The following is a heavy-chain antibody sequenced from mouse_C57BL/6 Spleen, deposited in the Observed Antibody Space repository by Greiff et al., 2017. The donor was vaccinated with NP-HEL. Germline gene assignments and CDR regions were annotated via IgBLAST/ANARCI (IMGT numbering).Heavy chain of an antibody. J-gene: IGHJ4*01. CDR3: ARSNPDYAMYY. CDR1: GYAFSSSW. D-gene: IGHD4-1*01. Sequence: QVQLQQSGPELVKPGASVKISCKASGYAFSSSWMNWVKQRPGKGLEWIGRIYPGDGDTNYNGKFKGKATLTADKSSSTAYMQLSSLTSEDSAVYFCARSNPDYAMYYWGQGTSVTVSS. CDR2: IYPGDGDT. V-gene: IGHV1-82*01.